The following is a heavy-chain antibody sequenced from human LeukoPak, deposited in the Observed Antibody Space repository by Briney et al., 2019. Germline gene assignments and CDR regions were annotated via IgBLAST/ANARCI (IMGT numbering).Heavy chain of an antibody. CDR1: GASISSSSHY. V-gene: IGHV4-39*07. CDR2: IHYSGSS. CDR3: AREHMTTGTTFDY. Sequence: SETLSLTCTVSGASISSSSHYWVWIRQPPGKGLEWIGSIHYSGSSYYNPSLKSRVTMSVDTSKIQFSLKLRSVTAADTAVYYCAREHMTTGTTFDYWGQGTLVTVSS. D-gene: IGHD4-11*01. J-gene: IGHJ4*02.